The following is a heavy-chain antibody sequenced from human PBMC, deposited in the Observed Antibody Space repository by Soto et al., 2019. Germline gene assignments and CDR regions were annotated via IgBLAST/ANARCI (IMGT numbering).Heavy chain of an antibody. V-gene: IGHV1-18*01. D-gene: IGHD3-22*01. J-gene: IGHJ4*02. CDR3: TRDRLRGYDNSGFYS. CDR2: INPNNGNR. CDR1: GYSFTYYG. Sequence: QVQLVQSGAEVRKPGASVKVSCQGFGYSFTYYGVNWVRQAPGQGLEWMGWINPNNGNRNYAQKFEDRVTMTAVASTTTVYLELRSLKSDDTDIYYCTRDRLRGYDNSGFYSWGQGTQVTVSS.